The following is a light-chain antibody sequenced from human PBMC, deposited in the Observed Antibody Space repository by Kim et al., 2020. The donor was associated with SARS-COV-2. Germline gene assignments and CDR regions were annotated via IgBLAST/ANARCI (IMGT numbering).Light chain of an antibody. CDR3: QQYCIWWT. CDR1: QSVHSW. CDR2: KAS. V-gene: IGKV1-5*03. Sequence: DIQMTQSPSTLSASVGDRVTITCRASQSVHSWLAWYQQKPGKAPKLLIYKASSLESGVPSRFSGSGSGTEFTLTISSLQPDDFATYYCQQYCIWWTFGQGTKVEIK. J-gene: IGKJ1*01.